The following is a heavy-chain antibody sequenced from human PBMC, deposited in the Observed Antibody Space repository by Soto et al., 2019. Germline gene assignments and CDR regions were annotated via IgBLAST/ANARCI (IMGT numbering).Heavy chain of an antibody. Sequence: SETLSLTCTVSGGSISSSSYYWGWIRQPPGKGLEWIGSIYYSGSTYYNPSLKSRVTISVDTSKNQFSLKLSSVTAADTAVYYCARHDIDSSSSGLKYWGQGTLVTVSS. J-gene: IGHJ4*02. V-gene: IGHV4-39*01. D-gene: IGHD6-6*01. CDR2: IYYSGST. CDR3: ARHDIDSSSSGLKY. CDR1: GGSISSSSYY.